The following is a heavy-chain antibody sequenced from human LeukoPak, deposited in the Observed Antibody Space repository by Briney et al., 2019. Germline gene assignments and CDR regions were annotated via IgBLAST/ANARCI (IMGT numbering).Heavy chain of an antibody. J-gene: IGHJ1*01. CDR3: AKGGIVGATAWAEYFQH. D-gene: IGHD1-26*01. CDR2: FSGSGGRT. Sequence: GGSLRLSCAASGFTFSSYAMSWVRQAPGKGLEWVSAFSGSGGRTYYAESVKGRFTVSRDNSKNTLYLQMTSLRAEDTAVYYCAKGGIVGATAWAEYFQHWGQGTLVTVSS. V-gene: IGHV3-23*01. CDR1: GFTFSSYA.